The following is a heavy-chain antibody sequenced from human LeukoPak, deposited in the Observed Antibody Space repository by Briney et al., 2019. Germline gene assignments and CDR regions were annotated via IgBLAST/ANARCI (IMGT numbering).Heavy chain of an antibody. Sequence: SETLSLTCTVSGGSISSYFWTWIRQPPGKGLEWIGYIYYIGSTNYNPSLKSRVTVSVDTSKNQFSLRLSSVTAADTAVYYCASTRRDGYPFDYWGQGTLVTVSS. J-gene: IGHJ4*02. CDR3: ASTRRDGYPFDY. CDR2: IYYIGST. CDR1: GGSISSYF. D-gene: IGHD5-24*01. V-gene: IGHV4-59*01.